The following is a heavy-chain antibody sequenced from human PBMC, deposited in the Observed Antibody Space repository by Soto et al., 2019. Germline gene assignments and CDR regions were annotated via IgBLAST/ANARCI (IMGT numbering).Heavy chain of an antibody. J-gene: IGHJ4*02. CDR3: ARDYYDFWSGPSGRASGY. Sequence: EVQLVESGGGLVQPGGSLRLSCAASGLTFSSYWMSWVRQAPGKGLEWVANIKQDGSEKYYVDSVKGRFTISRDNAKNSLYLQMNSLRAEDAAVYYCARDYYDFWSGPSGRASGYWGQGTLVTVSS. V-gene: IGHV3-7*05. D-gene: IGHD3-3*01. CDR1: GLTFSSYW. CDR2: IKQDGSEK.